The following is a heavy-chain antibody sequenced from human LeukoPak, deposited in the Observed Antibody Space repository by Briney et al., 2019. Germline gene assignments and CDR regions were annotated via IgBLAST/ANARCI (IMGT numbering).Heavy chain of an antibody. V-gene: IGHV4-59*01. J-gene: IGHJ4*02. D-gene: IGHD7-27*01. CDR2: IYYSGTT. CDR1: GGSISSYY. CDR3: ARGANWGSPDY. Sequence: PSETLSLTCTVSGGSISSYYWSWIRQSPGKGLEWIGYIYYSGTTSYNPSLKSRVTISLDTSKNQFSLKLSSVTAADTAVYYCARGANWGSPDYWGQGTLVTVSS.